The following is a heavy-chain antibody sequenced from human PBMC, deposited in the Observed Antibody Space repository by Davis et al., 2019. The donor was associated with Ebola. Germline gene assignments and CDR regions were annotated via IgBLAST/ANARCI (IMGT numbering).Heavy chain of an antibody. D-gene: IGHD3-3*01. CDR3: ARGETYYDFWSGIPRGDGMDV. Sequence: GGSLRLSCAASGFTFSSYSMNWVRQAPGKGLEWVAVISYDGSNKYYADSVKGRFTISRDNSKNTLYLQMNSLRAEDTAVYYCARGETYYDFWSGIPRGDGMDVWGKGTTVTVSS. V-gene: IGHV3-30*03. CDR2: ISYDGSNK. CDR1: GFTFSSYS. J-gene: IGHJ6*04.